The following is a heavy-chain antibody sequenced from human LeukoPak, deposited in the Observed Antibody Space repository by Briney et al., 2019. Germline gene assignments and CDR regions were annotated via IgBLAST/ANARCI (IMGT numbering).Heavy chain of an antibody. D-gene: IGHD2-2*01. J-gene: IGHJ4*02. CDR1: GYTFTSYD. V-gene: IGHV1-2*02. CDR2: INPNSGGT. CDR3: ARANALYCSSTSCLFDY. Sequence: GASVKVSRKASGYTFTSYDINWVRQATGQGLEWMAWINPNSGGTYYAQNFHDRITLTRDTSISTAYMELSRLRSDDTAIYYCARANALYCSSTSCLFDYWGQGTLVTVSS.